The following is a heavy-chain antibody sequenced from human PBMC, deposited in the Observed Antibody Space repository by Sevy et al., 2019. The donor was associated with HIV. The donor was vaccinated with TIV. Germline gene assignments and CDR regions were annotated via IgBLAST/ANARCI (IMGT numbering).Heavy chain of an antibody. Sequence: GGSLRLSCVASGFTFNNFWMAWVRQAPGKGLEWVANIKPDGSESNQVGSVKGRFTISRDNAKNSLYLQMNSLTAEDAAVYYCAGDVGGGDFDYWGQGTLVTVSS. CDR1: GFTFNNFW. CDR2: IKPDGSES. J-gene: IGHJ4*01. V-gene: IGHV3-7*03. CDR3: AGDVGGGDFDY. D-gene: IGHD3-16*01.